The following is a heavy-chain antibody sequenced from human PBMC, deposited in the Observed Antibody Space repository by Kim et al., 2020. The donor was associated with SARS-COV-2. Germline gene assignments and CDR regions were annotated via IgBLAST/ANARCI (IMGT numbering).Heavy chain of an antibody. V-gene: IGHV3-23*01. CDR3: AKRRKDTAMGHFRWFDP. CDR1: GFTFSSYA. Sequence: GGSLRLSCAASGFTFSSYAMSWVRQAPGKGLEWVSAISGSGGSTYYADSVKGRFTISRDNSKNTLYLQMNSLRAEDTAVYYCAKRRKDTAMGHFRWFDPWGQGTLVTVSS. CDR2: ISGSGGST. J-gene: IGHJ5*02. D-gene: IGHD5-18*01.